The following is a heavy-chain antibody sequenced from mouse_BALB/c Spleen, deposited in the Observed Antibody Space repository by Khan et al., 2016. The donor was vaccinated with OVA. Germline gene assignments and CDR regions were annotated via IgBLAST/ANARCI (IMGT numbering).Heavy chain of an antibody. CDR2: IYPFNDDT. Sequence: EVELVESGPELVKPGASVKMSCKASGYTFTSYVMHWVKQKPGLGLEWIGYIYPFNDDTKYNEKFKGKATLTSDKSSNTAYMELSSLTSEDSAVYYCAPVGTDYVSFAYWGQGTLVTVSA. V-gene: IGHV1S136*01. D-gene: IGHD2-13*01. CDR1: GYTFTSYV. J-gene: IGHJ3*01. CDR3: APVGTDYVSFAY.